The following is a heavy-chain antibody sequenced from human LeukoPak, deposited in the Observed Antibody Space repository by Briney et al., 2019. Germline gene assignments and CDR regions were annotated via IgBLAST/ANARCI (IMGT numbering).Heavy chain of an antibody. D-gene: IGHD2-15*01. V-gene: IGHV3-23*01. CDR3: AKDLGGAYDY. CDR1: GITFSGSG. Sequence: GGSLRLSCAASGITFSGSGMSWVRQAPGKGLEWVSTISGSGSNTHYADSVKGRFTISRDNSKNTLYLQMNSLRAEDTAVYYCAKDLGGAYDYWGQGTLVTVSS. J-gene: IGHJ4*02. CDR2: ISGSGSNT.